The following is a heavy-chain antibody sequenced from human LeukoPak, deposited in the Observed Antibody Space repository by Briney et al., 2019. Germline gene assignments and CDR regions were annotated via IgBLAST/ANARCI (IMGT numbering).Heavy chain of an antibody. CDR3: SRGAHFDY. Sequence: GGYLRLSCTASGFTFSDYDMSWARQAPGKGLEWVGFIRRKANGGTTEYAASVRGRFTISREDSKSIAYLQMNSLTTEDTAIYYCSRGAHFDYWGQGTLVTVSS. V-gene: IGHV3-49*04. CDR2: IRRKANGGTT. CDR1: GFTFSDYD. J-gene: IGHJ4*02.